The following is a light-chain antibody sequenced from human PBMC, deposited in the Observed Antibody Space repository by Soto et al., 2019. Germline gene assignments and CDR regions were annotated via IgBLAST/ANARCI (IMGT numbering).Light chain of an antibody. CDR1: ISDVGGYNY. J-gene: IGLJ1*01. CDR3: SSYTSSSTYV. Sequence: QSVLRQPASVSGSPGQSITISCTGTISDVGGYNYVSWYQQHPGKAPKLMIYEVSNRPSGVSNRFSGSKSGNTASLTISGLQAEDEADYYCSSYTSSSTYVFGTGTKVTV. CDR2: EVS. V-gene: IGLV2-14*01.